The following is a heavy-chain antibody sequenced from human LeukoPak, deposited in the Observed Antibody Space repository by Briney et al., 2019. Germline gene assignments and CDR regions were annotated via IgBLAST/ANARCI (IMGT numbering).Heavy chain of an antibody. CDR3: AKEGLGYSYAPSDY. Sequence: GGSLRLSCAASGFTFSSYGMHWVRQAPGKGLEWVAVISYDGSNKYYADSVKGRFTISRDNSKNTLYLQMNSLRAEDTAVYYCAKEGLGYSYAPSDYWGQGNLVTVS. D-gene: IGHD5-18*01. CDR1: GFTFSSYG. V-gene: IGHV3-30*18. CDR2: ISYDGSNK. J-gene: IGHJ4*02.